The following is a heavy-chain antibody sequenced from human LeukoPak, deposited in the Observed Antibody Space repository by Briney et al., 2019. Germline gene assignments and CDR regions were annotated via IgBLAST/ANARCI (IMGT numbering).Heavy chain of an antibody. CDR1: GFTVSSNY. J-gene: IGHJ6*02. D-gene: IGHD6-6*01. CDR2: ICSGGST. Sequence: AGGSLRLSCAASGFTVSSNYMSWVRQAPGKGLEWVSVICSGGSTYYADSVKGRFTISRDNSKNTLYLQMNSLRAEDTAVYYCAREGYGDSSSFYGMDVWGQGTTVTVSS. CDR3: AREGYGDSSSFYGMDV. V-gene: IGHV3-66*02.